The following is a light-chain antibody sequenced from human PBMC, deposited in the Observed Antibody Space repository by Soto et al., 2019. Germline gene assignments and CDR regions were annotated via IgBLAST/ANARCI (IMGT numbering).Light chain of an antibody. CDR2: GAS. Sequence: EIVMTQSPATLSVSAGERATLSCRASQSITRNLAWYQQSPGQAPGLLIYGASTRATGIPARFSGSGSGTDFTLTISSLEPEDFAVYYCQQRSNWPPEITFGQGTRLEIK. J-gene: IGKJ5*01. CDR1: QSITRN. V-gene: IGKV3-11*01. CDR3: QQRSNWPPEIT.